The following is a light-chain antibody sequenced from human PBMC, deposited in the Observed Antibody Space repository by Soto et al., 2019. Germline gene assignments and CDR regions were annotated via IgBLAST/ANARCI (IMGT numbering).Light chain of an antibody. J-gene: IGKJ4*01. CDR3: QQLNSYPLT. V-gene: IGKV1-9*01. CDR1: QGISSY. Sequence: DIQLTQSPSFLSASVGDRVTITCRASQGISSYLAWYQQKPGKAPKLQIYAASTLQSGVPSGFSGSGSGTEFTLTISSLQPEDFATYYCQQLNSYPLTFGGGTKVEIK. CDR2: AAS.